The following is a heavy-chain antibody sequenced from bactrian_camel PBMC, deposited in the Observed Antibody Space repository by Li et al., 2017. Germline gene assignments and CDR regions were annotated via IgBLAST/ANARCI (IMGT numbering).Heavy chain of an antibody. J-gene: IGHJ4*01. CDR3: ATGVRGDWSEESYNN. Sequence: HVQLVESGGGSVPAGGSLTLSCAASVYMQCMEWFRQAPGKEPEGLATMDGGTEYADSVKGRFTISRDNAKNTVYLQMNRLKSEDSALYYCATGVRGDWSEESYNNWGQGTQVT. CDR1: VYMQC. D-gene: IGHD8*01. CDR2: MDGGT. V-gene: IGHV3S1*01.